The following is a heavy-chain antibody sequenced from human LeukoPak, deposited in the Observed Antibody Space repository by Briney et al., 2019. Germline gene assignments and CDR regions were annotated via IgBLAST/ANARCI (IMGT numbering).Heavy chain of an antibody. J-gene: IGHJ4*02. CDR3: ARGDYDYVWGSYRLYYFDY. CDR1: GFSLNNARMG. D-gene: IGHD3-16*02. Sequence: SGPVLVKPTETLTLTCTVSGFSLNNARMGVSWIRQPPGKALEWLAHIFSNDEKSYSTSLKSRLTISKDTSKSQVVLTMTNMDPVDTATYYCARGDYDYVWGSYRLYYFDYWGQGTLVTVSS. V-gene: IGHV2-26*01. CDR2: IFSNDEK.